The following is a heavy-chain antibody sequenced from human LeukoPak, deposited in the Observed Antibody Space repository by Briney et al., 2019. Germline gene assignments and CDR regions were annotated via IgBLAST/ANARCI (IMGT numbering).Heavy chain of an antibody. Sequence: PGGSLRLSCAASGFTFSSYWMSWVRQAPGKGLEGVANIKQDGSEKYYVDSVKGRFTISRDNAKNSLYLQMNSLRAEDTAVYYCARESPATMIVVVIPHFDYWGQGTLVTVSS. D-gene: IGHD3-22*01. CDR3: ARESPATMIVVVIPHFDY. CDR2: IKQDGSEK. V-gene: IGHV3-7*01. J-gene: IGHJ4*02. CDR1: GFTFSSYW.